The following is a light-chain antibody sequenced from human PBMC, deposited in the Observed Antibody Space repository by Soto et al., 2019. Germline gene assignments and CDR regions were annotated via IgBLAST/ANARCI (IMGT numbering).Light chain of an antibody. J-gene: IGKJ5*01. CDR2: GAS. Sequence: IVLTQSPGTLSLSPGERATLSFRASQRVSSNLAWYQQKPGQAPRLLIYGASTRATGIPARFSGSGSGTDFTLTVNSLQAEDFATYYCQQGYSSTDTFGQGTRLEIK. V-gene: IGKV3-15*01. CDR1: QRVSSN. CDR3: QQGYSSTDT.